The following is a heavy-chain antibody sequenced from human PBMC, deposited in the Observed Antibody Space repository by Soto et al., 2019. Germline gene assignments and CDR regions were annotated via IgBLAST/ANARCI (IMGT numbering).Heavy chain of an antibody. CDR3: ARAGDIVVVPAALYYYGMDV. CDR1: GFTFSSYG. Sequence: QVQLVESGGGVVQPGRSLRLSCAASGFTFSSYGMHWVRQAPGKGLEWVAVIWYDGSNKYYADSVKGRFTISRDNSKNTLYLQMNSLRAEDTAVYYCARAGDIVVVPAALYYYGMDVWGQGTTVTVSS. V-gene: IGHV3-33*01. CDR2: IWYDGSNK. J-gene: IGHJ6*02. D-gene: IGHD2-2*01.